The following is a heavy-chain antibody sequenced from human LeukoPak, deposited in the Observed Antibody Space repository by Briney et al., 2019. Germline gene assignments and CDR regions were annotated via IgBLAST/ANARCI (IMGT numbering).Heavy chain of an antibody. Sequence: PSETLSLTCTVSGGSISSSSYYWGWIRQPPGKGLEWIGSIYYSGSTYYNPSLKSRVTISVDTSKNQFSLRLSSVTAADTAVYYCATLGFWGIRAKMDVWGKGTTVTVSS. CDR2: IYYSGST. J-gene: IGHJ6*04. CDR3: ATLGFWGIRAKMDV. D-gene: IGHD3-16*01. V-gene: IGHV4-39*07. CDR1: GGSISSSSYY.